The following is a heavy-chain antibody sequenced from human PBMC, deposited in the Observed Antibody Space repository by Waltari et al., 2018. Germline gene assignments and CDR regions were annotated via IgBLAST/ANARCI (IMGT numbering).Heavy chain of an antibody. Sequence: QLQLQESGPGLVKPSETLSLTCSVSGVSITSNRHYWGWIRQPPGQGLEWIGTMSYTGATYSSTSLQSRVTIARDTSKNQLSLTLGSVTAADTAVYYCATYIGASVGTAAFDVWGQGTMVTVSS. CDR1: GVSITSNRHY. V-gene: IGHV4-39*01. J-gene: IGHJ3*01. CDR3: ATYIGASVGTAAFDV. CDR2: MSYTGAT. D-gene: IGHD5-12*01.